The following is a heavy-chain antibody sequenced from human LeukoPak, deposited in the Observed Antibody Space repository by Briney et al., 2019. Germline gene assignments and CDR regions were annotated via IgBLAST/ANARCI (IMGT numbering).Heavy chain of an antibody. CDR3: AKVPYSSSSSAFDI. CDR2: ISYDGSNK. V-gene: IGHV3-30*18. J-gene: IGHJ3*02. D-gene: IGHD6-6*01. Sequence: GGSLRLSCAASGFTFSSYGMHWVRQAPGKGLEWVAVISYDGSNKYYADSVKGRFTISRDNSKNTLYLQMNSLRAEDTAAYHCAKVPYSSSSSAFDIWGQGTMVTVSS. CDR1: GFTFSSYG.